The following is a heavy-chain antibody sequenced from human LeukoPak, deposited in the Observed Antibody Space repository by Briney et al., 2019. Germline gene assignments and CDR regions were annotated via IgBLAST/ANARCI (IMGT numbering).Heavy chain of an antibody. CDR1: GLTFSSYG. D-gene: IGHD3-22*01. CDR2: VSGTGGNA. J-gene: IGHJ4*02. V-gene: IGHV3-23*01. Sequence: GGSLRLSCAASGLTFSSYGMIWARQAPGGGLEWVSSVSGTGGNAYYAASVKGRFTISRDNSKNTLSLQMNSLRAEDTAVYYCAKEIHDRSGYYSYFDYWGQGTLVSVSS. CDR3: AKEIHDRSGYYSYFDY.